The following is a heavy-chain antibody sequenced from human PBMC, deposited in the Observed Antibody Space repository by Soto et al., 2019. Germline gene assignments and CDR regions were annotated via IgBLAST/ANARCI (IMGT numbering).Heavy chain of an antibody. CDR1: GYTFTSYG. V-gene: IGHV1-18*01. J-gene: IGHJ6*02. D-gene: IGHD3-3*01. CDR2: ISAYNGNT. Sequence: ASVKVSCKASGYTFTSYGISWVRQAPGQGLEWMGWISAYNGNTNYAQKLQGRVTMTTDTSTSTAYMELRSLRSDDTAVYYCARDREPAYYDFWSGYYTARSGYYGMDVWGQGTTVTVSS. CDR3: ARDREPAYYDFWSGYYTARSGYYGMDV.